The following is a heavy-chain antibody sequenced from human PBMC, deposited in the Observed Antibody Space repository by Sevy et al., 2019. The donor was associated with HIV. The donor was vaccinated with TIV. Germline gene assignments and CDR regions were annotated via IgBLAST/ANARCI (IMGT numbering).Heavy chain of an antibody. J-gene: IGHJ3*02. D-gene: IGHD4-17*01. V-gene: IGHV4-39*01. CDR1: GGSISSSSYY. Sequence: SETLSLTCTVSGGSISSSSYYWGWIRQPPGKGLEWIGSTYCSGSTYYNPSLKSRVTISVDTSKNQFSLKLSSVTAADTAVYYCARLGDYGVSGAAFDIWGQGTMVTVSS. CDR3: ARLGDYGVSGAAFDI. CDR2: TYCSGST.